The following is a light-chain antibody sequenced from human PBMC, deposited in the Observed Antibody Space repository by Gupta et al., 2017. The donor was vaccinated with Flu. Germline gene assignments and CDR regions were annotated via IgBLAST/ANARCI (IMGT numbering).Light chain of an antibody. V-gene: IGKV3-20*01. CDR3: QQEGSSPST. CDR2: CAS. Sequence: EIVLTQSPGTLPSSPGDRATLSCWAGQSVRSRYLAWYQQKPGQAPRLLIYCASSRATGIPDRFSGSGSGTDFTLTSSRLEAEDCAVYYCQQEGSSPSTCGQGTKVVIK. CDR1: QSVRSRY. J-gene: IGKJ1*01.